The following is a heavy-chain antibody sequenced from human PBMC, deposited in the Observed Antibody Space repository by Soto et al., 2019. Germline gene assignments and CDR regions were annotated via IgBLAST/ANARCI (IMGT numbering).Heavy chain of an antibody. Sequence: QLQLQESGPGLVKPSETLSLTCTVSGGSISSSSYYWGWIRQPPGKGLEWIGSIYYSGSTYYNPSLKSRVTISVDTSKNQFSLKLSSVTAADTAVYYCATPRRYCSGGSCYSDYYYGMDVWGQGTTVTVSS. CDR2: IYYSGST. CDR1: GGSISSSSYY. CDR3: ATPRRYCSGGSCYSDYYYGMDV. J-gene: IGHJ6*02. D-gene: IGHD2-15*01. V-gene: IGHV4-39*01.